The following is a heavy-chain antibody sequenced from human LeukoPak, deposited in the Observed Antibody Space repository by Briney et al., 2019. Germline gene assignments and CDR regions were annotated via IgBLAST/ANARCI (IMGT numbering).Heavy chain of an antibody. CDR1: GYTFPHYD. V-gene: IGHV1-8*01. CDR2: MNPNSGNT. J-gene: IGHJ4*02. CDR3: ARRKPTIFGVVTDFDY. D-gene: IGHD3-3*01. Sequence: ASVTVPYQHSGYTFPHYDINWLRQATGQGLEWLGWMNPNSGNTGYAQKFQGRVTMTRNTSISTAYMELSSLRPEDTAVYYCARRKPTIFGVVTDFDYWGQGTLVTVSS.